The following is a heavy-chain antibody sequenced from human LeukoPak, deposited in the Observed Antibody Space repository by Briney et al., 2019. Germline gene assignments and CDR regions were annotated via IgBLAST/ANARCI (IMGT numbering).Heavy chain of an antibody. CDR1: GGSISSYY. CDR2: IYYSGTT. CDR3: ARDFSSSSTVYYYYYMDV. Sequence: SETLSLTCTVSGGSISSYYWSWIRQPPGKGLEWIGTIYYSGTTHYNPSLKSRVTISLDTSKNQFSLRLSSVTAVDTAIYYCARDFSSSSTVYYYYYMDVWGKGTTVTVSS. J-gene: IGHJ6*03. V-gene: IGHV4-59*12. D-gene: IGHD6-6*01.